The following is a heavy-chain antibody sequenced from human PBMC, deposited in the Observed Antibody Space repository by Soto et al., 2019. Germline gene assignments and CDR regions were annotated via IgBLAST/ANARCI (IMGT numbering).Heavy chain of an antibody. D-gene: IGHD6-19*01. CDR2: IIPILGIA. J-gene: IGHJ4*02. Sequence: QVQLVQSGAEVKKPGSSVKVSCKASGGTFSSYTISWVRQAPGQGLEWMGRIIPILGIANYAQKFQVRVTITADKSTSTAYMELSSLRSEDTAVYYCASGEYSSGWYGFGYWGQVTLVTVSS. CDR1: GGTFSSYT. V-gene: IGHV1-69*02. CDR3: ASGEYSSGWYGFGY.